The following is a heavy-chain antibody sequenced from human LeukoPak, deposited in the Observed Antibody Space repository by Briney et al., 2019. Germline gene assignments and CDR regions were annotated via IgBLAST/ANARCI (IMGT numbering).Heavy chain of an antibody. CDR2: IYYSGST. J-gene: IGHJ4*02. CDR1: GGSISSYY. V-gene: IGHV4-59*01. D-gene: IGHD3-22*01. CDR3: ARVYYYDSSGYYSN. Sequence: SETLSLTCTASGGSISSYYWSWIRQPPGKGLEWIGYIYYSGSTNYNPSLKSRVTISVDTSKNQFSLKLSSVTAADTAVYYCARVYYYDSSGYYSNWGQGTLVTVSS.